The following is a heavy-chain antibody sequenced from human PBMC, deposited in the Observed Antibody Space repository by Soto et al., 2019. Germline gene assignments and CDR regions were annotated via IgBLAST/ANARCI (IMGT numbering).Heavy chain of an antibody. J-gene: IGHJ4*02. CDR3: ARCRSRSWFAIYFDD. Sequence: QVQLVQSGAEVKKPGSSVKVSCRASGGTFNTYSISWVRQAPGHGLEWVGGIIPVSGTTKHAQKFQDRVNITADEATTTDYLELITLTSADTAIYYCARCRSRSWFAIYFDDWGQGTLVTVSA. D-gene: IGHD3-10*01. CDR1: GGTFNTYS. V-gene: IGHV1-69*01. CDR2: IIPVSGTT.